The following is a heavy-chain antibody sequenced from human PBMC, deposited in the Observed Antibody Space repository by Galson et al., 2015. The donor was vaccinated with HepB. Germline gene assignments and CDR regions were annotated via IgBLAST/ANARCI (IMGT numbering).Heavy chain of an antibody. V-gene: IGHV4-39*01. CDR3: ARQDVLLWFGDPGGIDY. CDR2: IYYSGST. CDR1: GGSISSSSYC. D-gene: IGHD3-10*01. J-gene: IGHJ4*02. Sequence: ETLSLTCTVSGGSISSSSYCWGWIRQPPGKGLEWIGSIYYSGSTYYNPSLKSRVTISVDTSKNQFSLKLSSVTAADTAVYYCARQDVLLWFGDPGGIDYWGQGTLVTVSS.